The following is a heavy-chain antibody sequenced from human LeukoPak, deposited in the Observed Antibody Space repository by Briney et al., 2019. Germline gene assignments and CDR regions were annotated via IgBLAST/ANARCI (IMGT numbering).Heavy chain of an antibody. V-gene: IGHV3-23*01. CDR1: GFSFSSFA. CDR3: TKGHIAMDGPFNYFDS. J-gene: IGHJ4*02. Sequence: GGSLRLSCAASGFSFSSFALSWVRQSPGAGLEWVSTISNEGNKKTYADSLRGRFTISRDNSKNTLHLQIDSLTTNDTATYFCTKGHIAMDGPFNYFDSWGQGTLVTVSS. CDR2: ISNEGNKK. D-gene: IGHD2-8*01.